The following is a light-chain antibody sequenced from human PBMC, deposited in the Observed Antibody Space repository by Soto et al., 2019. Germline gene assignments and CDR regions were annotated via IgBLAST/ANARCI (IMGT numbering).Light chain of an antibody. V-gene: IGKV3-20*01. CDR1: QSVSSY. J-gene: IGKJ1*01. CDR2: GAS. CDR3: QQYGSSGT. Sequence: EIVLTQSPGTLSLSPGERATLSCRASQSVSSYLAWYQQKPGQAPSLLIYGASNRATGIPDRFSGSGSGTEFTLTIGRLEPEDFAVYYCQQYGSSGTFGQGTKVDIK.